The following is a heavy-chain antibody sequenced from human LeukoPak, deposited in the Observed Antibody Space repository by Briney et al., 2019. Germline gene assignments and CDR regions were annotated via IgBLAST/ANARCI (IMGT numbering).Heavy chain of an antibody. CDR3: AKGAKNSNYEFDY. CDR2: ISYDGNNK. J-gene: IGHJ4*02. Sequence: SGGSLRLSCAASGFTFSSYGMHWVRQAPGKGLEWVVVISYDGNNKYYADSVKGRFTISRDNSKNTLYLQMNSLRAEDTAVYYCAKGAKNSNYEFDYWGQGTLVTVSS. CDR1: GFTFSSYG. V-gene: IGHV3-30*18. D-gene: IGHD4-11*01.